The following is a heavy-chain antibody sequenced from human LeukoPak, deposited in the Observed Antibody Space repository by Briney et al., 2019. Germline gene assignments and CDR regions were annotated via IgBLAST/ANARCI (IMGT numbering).Heavy chain of an antibody. CDR2: IYPRDSDT. CDR3: ASVPVTPKYFHQ. Sequence: GEALKISCKGSGYSFSTYWIGWVRQMPGKGLEWMGIIYPRDSDTRYSPSFQGQVTISADKSTSTAYLRWSSLKASDTAIYYCASVPVTPKYFHQWGQGTLVTVSS. J-gene: IGHJ1*01. V-gene: IGHV5-51*01. D-gene: IGHD4-23*01. CDR1: GYSFSTYW.